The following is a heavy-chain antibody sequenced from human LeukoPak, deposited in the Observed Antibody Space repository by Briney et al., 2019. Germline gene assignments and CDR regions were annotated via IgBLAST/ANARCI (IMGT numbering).Heavy chain of an antibody. D-gene: IGHD4-23*01. J-gene: IGHJ4*02. V-gene: IGHV3-66*01. CDR3: ATDYGANSGGFDY. Sequence: GSLRLSCAASEFSVGSNYMTWVRQAPGKGLEWVSLIYSGGSTYYADSVKGRFTISRDNAKNSLYLQMNSLRAEDTAVYYCATDYGANSGGFDYWGQGTLVTVSS. CDR1: EFSVGSNY. CDR2: IYSGGST.